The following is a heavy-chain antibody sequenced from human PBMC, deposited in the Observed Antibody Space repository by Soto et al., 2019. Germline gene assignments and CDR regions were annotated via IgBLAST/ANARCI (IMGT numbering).Heavy chain of an antibody. V-gene: IGHV1-69*02. J-gene: IGHJ6*02. D-gene: IGHD2-15*01. Sequence: QVQLVQSGAEVKKPGSSVKVSCKASGGTFSSYTISWVRQAPGQGLEWMGRIIPILGIANYAQKFQGRVTITADKSTSTAYMELSRLRSEDTAVYYCARVRRSGGSRPAESMDVWGQGTTVTVSS. CDR3: ARVRRSGGSRPAESMDV. CDR1: GGTFSSYT. CDR2: IIPILGIA.